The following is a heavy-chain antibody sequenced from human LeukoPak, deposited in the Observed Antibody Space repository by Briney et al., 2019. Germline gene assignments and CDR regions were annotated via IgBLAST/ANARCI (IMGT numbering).Heavy chain of an antibody. D-gene: IGHD2/OR15-2a*01. CDR1: GGTFSSYA. CDR3: ARGFYGPFDY. Sequence: GASVKVSCKASGGTFSSYAISWVRQAPGQGLEWMGGIIPIFGTANYAQKFQGRVTITADESTSTAYMELSSLRSEDTAVHYCARGFYGPFDYWGQGTLVTVSS. V-gene: IGHV1-69*01. J-gene: IGHJ4*02. CDR2: IIPIFGTA.